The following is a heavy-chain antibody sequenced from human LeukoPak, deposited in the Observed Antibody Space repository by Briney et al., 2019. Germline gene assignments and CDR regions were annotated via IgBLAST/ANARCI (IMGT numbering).Heavy chain of an antibody. D-gene: IGHD2-21*02. CDR3: ARGLNGDYY. CDR2: INRDGTTT. J-gene: IGHJ4*02. Sequence: GGSLRLSCAASGFTFNSYWLLWVRQAPGKGLVWVSRINRDGTTTAYADSVKGRFIISRDNAKNTLYLQMNSLRAEDTAVYYCARGLNGDYYWGQGTLVTVSS. V-gene: IGHV3-74*01. CDR1: GFTFNSYW.